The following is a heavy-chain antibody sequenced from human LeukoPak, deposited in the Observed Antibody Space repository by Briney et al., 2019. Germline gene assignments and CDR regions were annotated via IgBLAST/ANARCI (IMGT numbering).Heavy chain of an antibody. CDR3: ARHAYYYDSSGYYYLYAFDI. CDR2: IYHSGSA. Sequence: SETLSLTCAVSGYSISSGYYWGWIRQPPGKGLEWIGSIYHSGSAYYNPSLKSRVTISVDTSKNQFSLKLSSVTAADTAVYYCARHAYYYDSSGYYYLYAFDIWGQGTMVTVSS. CDR1: GYSISSGYY. V-gene: IGHV4-38-2*01. J-gene: IGHJ3*02. D-gene: IGHD3-22*01.